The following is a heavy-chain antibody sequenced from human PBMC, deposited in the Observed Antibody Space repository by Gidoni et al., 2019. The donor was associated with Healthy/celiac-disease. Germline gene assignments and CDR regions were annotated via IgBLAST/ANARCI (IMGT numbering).Heavy chain of an antibody. D-gene: IGHD3-22*01. CDR2: INSDGSST. J-gene: IGHJ3*02. V-gene: IGHV3-74*01. CDR3: ARVSYEFDRDDAFDI. CDR1: GFTFSSYW. Sequence: EVQLVESGGGLVQPGGSLRLSCAASGFTFSSYWMHWVRQAPGKGRVWVSRINSDGSSTSYADSVKGRFTISRDNAKNTLYLQMNSLRAEDTAVYYCARVSYEFDRDDAFDIWGQGTMVTVSS.